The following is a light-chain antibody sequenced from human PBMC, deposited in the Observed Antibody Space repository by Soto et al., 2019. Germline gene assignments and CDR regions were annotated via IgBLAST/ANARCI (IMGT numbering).Light chain of an antibody. V-gene: IGKV3-11*01. J-gene: IGKJ4*01. CDR2: DVS. CDR3: QQRDSWPLT. Sequence: ENVLTQSPATLSLSPGAGATLSCRASESVGSDLAWYQQKPGQPPRLLIYDVSGRATGVPARFSGSGSGTDFTLTISSLAPEDFAVYDCQQRDSWPLTFGGGTKVEIK. CDR1: ESVGSD.